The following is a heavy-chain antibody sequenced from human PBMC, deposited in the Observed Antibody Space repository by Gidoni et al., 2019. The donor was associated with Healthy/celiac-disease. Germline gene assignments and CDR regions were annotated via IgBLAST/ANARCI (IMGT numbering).Heavy chain of an antibody. CDR2: ISAYNGNT. Sequence: QVQLVQSGAEVKKPGASVKVSCKASGSTFTSYGIRWVRQAPGQGLEWMGWISAYNGNTNYAQKLQGRVTMNTDTSTSTAYMELRSLRSDDTAVYYCARVGIGDYYDSSGYHDWFDPWGQGTLVTVSS. D-gene: IGHD3-22*01. CDR1: GSTFTSYG. J-gene: IGHJ5*02. CDR3: ARVGIGDYYDSSGYHDWFDP. V-gene: IGHV1-18*04.